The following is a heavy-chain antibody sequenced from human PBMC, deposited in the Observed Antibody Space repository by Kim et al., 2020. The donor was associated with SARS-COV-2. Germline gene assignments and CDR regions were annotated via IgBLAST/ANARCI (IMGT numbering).Heavy chain of an antibody. CDR3: ARAEYGGKYYYYYYMDV. Sequence: KCRFPISRDNAKNSLYLQMNSLRAEDTAVYYCARAEYGGKYYYYYYMDVWGKGTAVTVSS. D-gene: IGHD3-16*01. J-gene: IGHJ6*03. V-gene: IGHV3-11*06.